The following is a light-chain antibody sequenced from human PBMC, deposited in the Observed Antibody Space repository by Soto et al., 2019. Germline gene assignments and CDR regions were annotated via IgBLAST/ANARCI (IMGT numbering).Light chain of an antibody. Sequence: DIQMTQSPSTLSASVGDRVTITCRASQSISSWLAWYQQKPGKAPKLLIYKASSLESGVPSRFSGSGSGTEFTLTISSLQPDDFATYYCQPYNSSPMHTFGQGTKLEIK. V-gene: IGKV1-5*03. CDR3: QPYNSSPMHT. J-gene: IGKJ2*01. CDR1: QSISSW. CDR2: KAS.